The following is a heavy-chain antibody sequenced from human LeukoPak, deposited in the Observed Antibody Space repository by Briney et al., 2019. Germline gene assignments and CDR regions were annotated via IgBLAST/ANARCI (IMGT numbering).Heavy chain of an antibody. J-gene: IGHJ5*02. CDR2: IKKDGTEK. Sequence: PGGSLRLSCAASGFTFSSYWVSWVRQAPGKGLEWVANIKKDGTEKKYVDSVKGRFTISRDNAKNSLYLQMNSLRAEDTALYYCAREGGSGWYSGWFDPWGQGTLVTVSS. CDR1: GFTFSSYW. CDR3: AREGGSGWYSGWFDP. V-gene: IGHV3-7*01. D-gene: IGHD6-19*01.